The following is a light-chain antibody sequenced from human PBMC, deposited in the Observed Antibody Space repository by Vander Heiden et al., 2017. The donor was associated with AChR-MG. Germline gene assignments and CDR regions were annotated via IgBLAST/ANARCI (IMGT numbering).Light chain of an antibody. CDR2: GAS. CDR1: QSVNSN. J-gene: IGKJ4*01. Sequence: EIVMTQSPATLSVSPGERAALSCRASQSVNSNLAWYQQKPGQAPRLLMYGASTRATGIPARFSGSGSGTEFTLTISSLQSEDFAVYYCQQYNTWPLIFGGGTKVEIK. V-gene: IGKV3-15*01. CDR3: QQYNTWPLI.